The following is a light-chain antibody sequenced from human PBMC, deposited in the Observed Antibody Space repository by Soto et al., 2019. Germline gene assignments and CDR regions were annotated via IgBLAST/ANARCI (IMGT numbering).Light chain of an antibody. CDR1: QTISSW. V-gene: IGKV1-5*03. J-gene: IGKJ1*01. Sequence: DIQMTQSPPTLSGGLGDRVSINCRASQTISSWLAWYQQKPGKAPKLLIYKASTLKSGVPSRFSGSGSGTEFTLTISSLQPDDFATYYCQHYNSYSEAFGQGTKV. CDR2: KAS. CDR3: QHYNSYSEA.